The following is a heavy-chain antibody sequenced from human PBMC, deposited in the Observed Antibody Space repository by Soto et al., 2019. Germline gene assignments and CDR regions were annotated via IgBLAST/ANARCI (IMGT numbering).Heavy chain of an antibody. V-gene: IGHV4-39*07. J-gene: IGHJ6*02. CDR2: INYSGST. CDR3: ARGNGSSWHSYYYGMDV. CDR1: GGSIRGSSYY. D-gene: IGHD6-13*01. Sequence: PSETLCLTYTVSGGSIRGSSYYWGWIRQPPGKGLEWIGSINYSGSTNYNPSLKSRVTISVDTSKNQFSLKLSSVTAADTAVYYCARGNGSSWHSYYYGMDVWGQGTTVTVSS.